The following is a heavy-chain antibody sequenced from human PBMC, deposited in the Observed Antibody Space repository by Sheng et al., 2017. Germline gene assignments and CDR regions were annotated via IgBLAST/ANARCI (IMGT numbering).Heavy chain of an antibody. Sequence: QVQLVQSGAEVKKPGSSVKVSCKASGGTFSSYAISWVRQAPGQGLEWMGGIIPIFGTANYAQKFQGRVTITADESTSTAYMELSSLRSEDTAVYYCARVVVTAIPGYYYYYGMDVWGQGTTVTVSS. V-gene: IGHV1-69*13. J-gene: IGHJ6*02. CDR2: IIPIFGTA. CDR1: GGTFSSYA. CDR3: ARVVVTAIPGYYYYYGMDV. D-gene: IGHD2-21*02.